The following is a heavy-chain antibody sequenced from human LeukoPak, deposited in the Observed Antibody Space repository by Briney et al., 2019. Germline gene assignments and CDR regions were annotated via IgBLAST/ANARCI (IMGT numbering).Heavy chain of an antibody. D-gene: IGHD6-13*01. CDR2: ISAYNGNT. CDR3: ARVGSSSWYVSNWFDP. Sequence: EASVKVSCKASGGTFSSYGISWVRQAPGQGLEWMGWISAYNGNTNYAQKLQGRVTMTTDTSTSTAYMELRSLRSDDTAVYYCARVGSSSWYVSNWFDPWGQGTLVTVSS. V-gene: IGHV1-18*01. CDR1: GGTFSSYG. J-gene: IGHJ5*02.